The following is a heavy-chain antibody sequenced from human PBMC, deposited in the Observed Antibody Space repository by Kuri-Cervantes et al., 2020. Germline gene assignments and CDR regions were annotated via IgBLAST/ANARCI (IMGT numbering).Heavy chain of an antibody. V-gene: IGHV1-69*13. D-gene: IGHD1-26*01. Sequence: SVKVSCKASGGTFSSYATSWVRQAPGQGLEWMGGIIPIFGTANYAQKFQGRVTITADESTSTAYMELSSLRPEDTAVYYCARRGSGKSNNNWFDPWGQGTLVTVSS. J-gene: IGHJ5*02. CDR2: IIPIFGTA. CDR1: GGTFSSYA. CDR3: ARRGSGKSNNNWFDP.